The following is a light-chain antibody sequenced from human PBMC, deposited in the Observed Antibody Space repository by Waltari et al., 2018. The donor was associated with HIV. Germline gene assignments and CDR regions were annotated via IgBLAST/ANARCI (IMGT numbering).Light chain of an antibody. CDR1: HSLLYRSTNENS. Sequence: DVILTQSPDPLAVSVGERATLHCKSSHSLLYRSTNENSLAWYQQKPGQRPKLLIYWASTRESGVPDRFSGSGSVTDFTLTISSLRAEDVAVYYCQQYYILPYTFGQGTKLEIK. CDR3: QQYYILPYT. J-gene: IGKJ2*01. V-gene: IGKV4-1*01. CDR2: WAS.